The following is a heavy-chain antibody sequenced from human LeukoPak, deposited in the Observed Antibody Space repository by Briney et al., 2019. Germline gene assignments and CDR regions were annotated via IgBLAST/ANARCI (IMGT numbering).Heavy chain of an antibody. CDR1: GFTFSSYG. V-gene: IGHV3-33*06. CDR3: AKENCSGGSCFFDY. J-gene: IGHJ4*02. CDR2: IWYDGSNK. D-gene: IGHD2-15*01. Sequence: PGGSLRLSCAASGFTFSSYGMHWVRQAPGKGLEWVAVIWYDGSNKYYADSVKGGFTISRDNSKNTLYLQMNSLRAEDTAVYYCAKENCSGGSCFFDYWGQGTLVTVSS.